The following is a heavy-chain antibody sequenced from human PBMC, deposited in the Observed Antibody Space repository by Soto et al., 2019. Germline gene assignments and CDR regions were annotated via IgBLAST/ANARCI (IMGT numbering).Heavy chain of an antibody. CDR3: ARIRDFFDGSIYYVYVDY. D-gene: IGHD3-22*01. J-gene: IGHJ4*02. Sequence: SETLSLTCSVSGDSIMYNYWTWIRQPPGKGLEWIGYIYYSGSTNYNSSLKSRVTISVDTSKNQFSLKLASVTAADTAVYYCARIRDFFDGSIYYVYVDYWGQGNPVT. V-gene: IGHV4-59*01. CDR2: IYYSGST. CDR1: GDSIMYNY.